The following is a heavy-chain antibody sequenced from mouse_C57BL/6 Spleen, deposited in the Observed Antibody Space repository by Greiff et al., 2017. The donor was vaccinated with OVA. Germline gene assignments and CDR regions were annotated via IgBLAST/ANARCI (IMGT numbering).Heavy chain of an antibody. CDR3: ASGDSPGYFDY. CDR2: ISYDGSN. CDR1: GYSLTSGHY. V-gene: IGHV3-6*01. D-gene: IGHD3-2*01. Sequence: ESGPGLVKPSQFLSLTCSVTGYSLTSGHYWNWIRQFPGNKLEWLGYISYDGSNNYNPSLKNRISITRDTSKHQFFLKLNTVTTEDTATYDCASGDSPGYFDYWGQGTTLTVSS. J-gene: IGHJ2*01.